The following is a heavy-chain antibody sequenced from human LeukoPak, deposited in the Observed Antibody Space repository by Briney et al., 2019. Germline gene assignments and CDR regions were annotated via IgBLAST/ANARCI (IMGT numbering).Heavy chain of an antibody. V-gene: IGHV3-48*02. J-gene: IGHJ3*02. CDR1: GFSFSSYT. CDR2: ITKSGSTI. CDR3: ARGINYAFDI. D-gene: IGHD1-7*01. Sequence: PGGPLRLSCAASGFSFSSYTMNWVRQAPGKGLEWVSHITKSGSTIYHADSVKGRFTISRDNAKNSLYLQMNSLRDEDTAVYYCARGINYAFDIWGQGTMVTVSS.